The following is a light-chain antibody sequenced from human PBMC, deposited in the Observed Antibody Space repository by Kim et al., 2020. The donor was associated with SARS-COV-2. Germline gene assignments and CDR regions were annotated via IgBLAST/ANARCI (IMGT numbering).Light chain of an antibody. CDR3: QAWDSGAAVV. CDR1: KLGDKY. J-gene: IGLJ2*01. CDR2: QDT. V-gene: IGLV3-1*01. Sequence: SYELTQPPSVSVSPGQTASITCPGDKLGDKYVFWYQQKPGQSPVLVIYQDTKRPSGIPERFSASNSGNTATLTISGTQATDEADYYCQAWDSGAAVVFGGGTQLTVL.